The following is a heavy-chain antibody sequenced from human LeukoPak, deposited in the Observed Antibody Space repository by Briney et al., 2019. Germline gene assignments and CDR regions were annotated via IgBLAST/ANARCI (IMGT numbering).Heavy chain of an antibody. CDR3: ARELYGSGTYGFDY. CDR2: INPNSGDT. Sequence: ASVKVSCKASGYTFTGYHMHWVRQAPGQGLEWMGCINPNSGDTNYAQRFQGRVTMTRDTSITTAYMELSSLRSDGTAVYYCARELYGSGTYGFDYWGQGTLVTVSS. CDR1: GYTFTGYH. V-gene: IGHV1-2*02. J-gene: IGHJ4*02. D-gene: IGHD3-10*01.